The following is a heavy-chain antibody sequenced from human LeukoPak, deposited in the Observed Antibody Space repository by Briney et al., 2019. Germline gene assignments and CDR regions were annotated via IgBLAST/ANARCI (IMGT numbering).Heavy chain of an antibody. CDR3: ARDHWKYYFDY. V-gene: IGHV3-66*01. CDR2: IYSGGST. J-gene: IGHJ4*02. Sequence: GGSLRLSCAASGFTVSSNYMSWVRQAPGKGLEWVSVIYSGGSTYYADSVKGRFTISRDNFKNTLYLQMNSLRAEDTAVYYCARDHWKYYFDYWGQGTLVTVSS. D-gene: IGHD1-1*01. CDR1: GFTVSSNY.